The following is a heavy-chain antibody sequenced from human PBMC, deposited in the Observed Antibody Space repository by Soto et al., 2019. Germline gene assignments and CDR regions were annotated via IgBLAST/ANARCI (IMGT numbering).Heavy chain of an antibody. CDR2: ISCSTSYI. J-gene: IGHJ6*02. Sequence: EVQLVESGGGLVKPGGSLRLSCAASGFTFSSYSMNWVRQAPGKGLEWVSSISCSTSYIYYADSVKGRFTISRDNAKNSLYLQMSSLRAEDTAVYYCARVVDYCDTYSYHGMDVWGQWTTVTVSS. CDR1: GFTFSSYS. V-gene: IGHV3-21*01. CDR3: ARVVDYCDTYSYHGMDV. D-gene: IGHD3-22*01.